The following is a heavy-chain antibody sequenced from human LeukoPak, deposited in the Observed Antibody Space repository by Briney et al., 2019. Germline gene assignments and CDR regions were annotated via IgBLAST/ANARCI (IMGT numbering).Heavy chain of an antibody. V-gene: IGHV1-2*02. Sequence: ASVNVSCKASGYTVTVYYMHWVRQAPGQGLRWMGWINPNSGDTKYAQDFQGRVTMTRDPSISTGYMELSRLRSDDTAVYYCARDVIGDPAAFDIWGQGTMVTVSS. D-gene: IGHD2-21*01. CDR2: INPNSGDT. CDR3: ARDVIGDPAAFDI. J-gene: IGHJ3*02. CDR1: GYTVTVYY.